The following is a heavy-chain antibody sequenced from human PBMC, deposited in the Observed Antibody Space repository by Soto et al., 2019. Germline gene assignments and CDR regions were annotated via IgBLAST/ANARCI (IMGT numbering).Heavy chain of an antibody. J-gene: IGHJ4*02. D-gene: IGHD3-22*01. CDR3: AKGRGNYYDSSGYD. V-gene: IGHV3-23*01. Sequence: GGSLRLSCAASGFTFSSYAMSWVRQAPGKGLEWVSAISGSGGSTYYADSVKGRFTISRDNSKNTLYLQMNSLRAEDTAVYYCAKGRGNYYDSSGYDWGQGTLVTVSS. CDR2: ISGSGGST. CDR1: GFTFSSYA.